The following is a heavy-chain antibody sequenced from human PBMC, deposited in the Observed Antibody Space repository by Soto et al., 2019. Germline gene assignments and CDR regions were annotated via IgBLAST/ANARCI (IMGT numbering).Heavy chain of an antibody. J-gene: IGHJ6*02. D-gene: IGHD3-16*01. CDR1: GYTFTSYD. V-gene: IGHV1-8*01. CDR2: MNPNSGNT. Sequence: QVQLVQSGAEVKKPGASVKVSCKASGYTFTSYDINWVRQATGQGLEWMGWMNPNSGNTGYAQKFQGRVTMTRNTSISTAYMELSSLSAEDTAVYYCARIQIRSGRYYFFYGMDVWGQGTKVTVSS. CDR3: ARIQIRSGRYYFFYGMDV.